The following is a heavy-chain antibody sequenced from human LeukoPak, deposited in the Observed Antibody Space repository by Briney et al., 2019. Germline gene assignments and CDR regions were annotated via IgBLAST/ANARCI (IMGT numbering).Heavy chain of an antibody. D-gene: IGHD3-22*01. J-gene: IGHJ4*02. Sequence: ASVTVSCKASGYTFTGYYMHWVRQAPGQGLEWMGWINPNSGGTNYAQKFQGRVTMTRDTSISTAYMELSRLRSDGTAVYYCARYYYDSSGYYYFDYWGQGTLVTVSS. CDR2: INPNSGGT. CDR1: GYTFTGYY. V-gene: IGHV1-2*02. CDR3: ARYYYDSSGYYYFDY.